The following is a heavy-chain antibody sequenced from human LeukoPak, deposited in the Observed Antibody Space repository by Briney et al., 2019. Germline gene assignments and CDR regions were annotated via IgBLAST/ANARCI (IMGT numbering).Heavy chain of an antibody. D-gene: IGHD2/OR15-2a*01. Sequence: ASVKVSCKASGYTFTSYDINWVRQATGPGLEWMGWMYPNSGNTGYAQKFQGRVTMTRNTSISTAYMELSSLRSEDTAVYYCARAKNRRLRPQYYFDYWGQGTLVTVSS. J-gene: IGHJ4*02. V-gene: IGHV1-8*01. CDR3: ARAKNRRLRPQYYFDY. CDR2: MYPNSGNT. CDR1: GYTFTSYD.